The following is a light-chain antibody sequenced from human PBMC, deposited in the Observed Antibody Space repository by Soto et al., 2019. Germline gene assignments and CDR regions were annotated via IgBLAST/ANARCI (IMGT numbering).Light chain of an antibody. CDR2: DAS. J-gene: IGKJ5*01. Sequence: IQMTQSPSSLSASLGDRVTITCQATQDIRKYLNWYQQKPGKAPKLLIYDASSLETGVPSRFSGSGSGTDFTLTISSLEHDDFAVYYCQQRSNWHPITFGQGTRLEIK. CDR3: QQRSNWHPIT. CDR1: QDIRKY. V-gene: IGKV1-33*01.